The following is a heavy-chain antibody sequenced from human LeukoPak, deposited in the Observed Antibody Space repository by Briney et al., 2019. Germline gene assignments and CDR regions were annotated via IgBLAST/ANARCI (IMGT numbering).Heavy chain of an antibody. J-gene: IGHJ4*02. V-gene: IGHV3-23*01. CDR2: ISDSGGRT. CDR1: GITLSNYG. CDR3: AKRGIVIRVILVGFHKEAYYFDS. D-gene: IGHD3-16*01. Sequence: GGSLRLSCAVSGITLSNYGMSWVRQAPGKGLEWVAGISDSGGRTNYADSVKGRFTISRDNPKNTLYLQMNSLRTEDTAVYFCAKRGIVIRVILVGFHKEAYYFDSWGQGALVTVSS.